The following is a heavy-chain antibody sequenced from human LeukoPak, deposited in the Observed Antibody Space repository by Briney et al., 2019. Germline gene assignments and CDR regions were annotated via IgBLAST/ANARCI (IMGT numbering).Heavy chain of an antibody. D-gene: IGHD2-15*01. CDR1: GFTFSSYS. CDR3: AKEFGSGYFDY. J-gene: IGHJ4*02. CDR2: ISNSGGGT. V-gene: IGHV3-23*01. Sequence: GGSLRLSCVASGFTFSSYSMNWVRQAPGKGLEWVSAISNSGGGTYYADSVKGRFTISRDNSKNTLYLQMNSLRAEDTAVYFCAKEFGSGYFDYWGQGTLVTVSS.